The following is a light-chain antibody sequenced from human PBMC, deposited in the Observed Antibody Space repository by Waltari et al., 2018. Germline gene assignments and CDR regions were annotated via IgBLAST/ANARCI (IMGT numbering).Light chain of an antibody. J-gene: IGLJ3*02. Sequence: QAVVTQEPSLTVSPGGTVTLTCGSSTGAVTNGHYPSWFQQKPGQAPRTLIYDTNNKHPWTPARFSGSFLGGKAALTLSGAQPEEEAEYYCWLSYSDARVFGGGTKVTVL. CDR2: DTN. CDR3: WLSYSDARV. CDR1: TGAVTNGHY. V-gene: IGLV7-46*01.